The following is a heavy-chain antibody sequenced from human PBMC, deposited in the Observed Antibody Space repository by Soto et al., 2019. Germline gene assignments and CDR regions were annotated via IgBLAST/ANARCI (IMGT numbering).Heavy chain of an antibody. CDR2: ISGSGDNT. V-gene: IGHV3-23*01. CDR1: GLTFSTYA. D-gene: IGHD3-3*01. Sequence: EVQLLESGGGFVQPGGSLRLSCAASGLTFSTYAMSWVRQAPGKGLQWVSAISGSGDNTYYPDSVKGRFTISRDNSKNTLFLQMTNLRADDTAVYYCADGGEWSFNFVYWGQGTLVTVSS. CDR3: ADGGEWSFNFVY. J-gene: IGHJ4*02.